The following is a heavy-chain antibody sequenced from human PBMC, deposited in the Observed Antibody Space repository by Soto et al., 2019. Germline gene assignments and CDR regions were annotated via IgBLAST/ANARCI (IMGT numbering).Heavy chain of an antibody. Sequence: QRLSCAASGFTFTRYSMNWVRQAPGKGLEWVSSISSTTNYIYYGDSMKGRFTISRDNAKNSLYLEMNSLRAEDTAVYYCARESEDLTSNFDYWGQGTLVTVSS. CDR3: ARESEDLTSNFDY. CDR1: GFTFTRYS. CDR2: ISSTTNYI. J-gene: IGHJ4*02. V-gene: IGHV3-21*06.